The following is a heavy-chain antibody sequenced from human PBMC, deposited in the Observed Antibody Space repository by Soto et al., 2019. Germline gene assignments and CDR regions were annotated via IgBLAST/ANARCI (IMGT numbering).Heavy chain of an antibody. Sequence: QRLSCAASGFTFTRYSMNWVRQAPGKGLEWVSSISSTTNYIYYGDSMKGRFTISRDNAKNSLYLEMNSLRAEDTAVYYCARESEDLTSNFDYWGQGTLVTVSS. CDR3: ARESEDLTSNFDY. CDR1: GFTFTRYS. CDR2: ISSTTNYI. J-gene: IGHJ4*02. V-gene: IGHV3-21*06.